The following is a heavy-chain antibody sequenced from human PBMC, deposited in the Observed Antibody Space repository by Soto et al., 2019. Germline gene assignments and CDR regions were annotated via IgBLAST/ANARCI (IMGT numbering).Heavy chain of an antibody. CDR3: AYSISGYSSGWYLDYYYYYGMDV. J-gene: IGHJ6*02. CDR1: GFTFSSYA. CDR2: ISGSGSST. D-gene: IGHD6-19*01. V-gene: IGHV3-23*01. Sequence: GGSLRLSCAASGFTFSSYAMSWVRQAPGKGLEWVSAISGSGSSTYYADSVKGRFTISRDNSKNTLYLQMNSLRAEDTAVYYCAYSISGYSSGWYLDYYYYYGMDVWGQGTTVTVSS.